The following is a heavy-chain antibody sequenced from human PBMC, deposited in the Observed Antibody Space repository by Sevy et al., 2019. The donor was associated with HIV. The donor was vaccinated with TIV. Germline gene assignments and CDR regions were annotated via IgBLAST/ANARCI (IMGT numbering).Heavy chain of an antibody. Sequence: GGSLRLSCAASGFTFSTSTMKWVRQAPGKGLEWVSLMTSSGSYILYADSVKGRFTISRDNAKNSVFLQMNSLRVEDTAVYYCVRYGWNYWGQGTLVTVSS. CDR1: GFTFSTST. V-gene: IGHV3-21*01. CDR3: VRYGWNY. D-gene: IGHD2-15*01. CDR2: MTSSGSYI. J-gene: IGHJ4*02.